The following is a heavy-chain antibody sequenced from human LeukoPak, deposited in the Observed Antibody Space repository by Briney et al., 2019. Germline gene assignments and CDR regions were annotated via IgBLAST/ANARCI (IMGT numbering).Heavy chain of an antibody. Sequence: GRSLRLSWAAAGAIVSSDSMRWVRQAPGKWLEWVSTISGSGGSTYCADYVKGRFIISRDNSKNTVYLQMNSLSGEDKAVYYCAKDRSCINGVCHGDFDYWGQGTLVTVSS. CDR2: ISGSGGST. CDR1: GAIVSSDS. D-gene: IGHD2-8*01. J-gene: IGHJ4*02. V-gene: IGHV3-23*01. CDR3: AKDRSCINGVCHGDFDY.